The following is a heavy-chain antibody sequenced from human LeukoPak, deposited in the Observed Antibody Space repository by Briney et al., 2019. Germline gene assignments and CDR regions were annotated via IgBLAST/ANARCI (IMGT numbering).Heavy chain of an antibody. CDR1: GGTFSSYA. CDR3: ASRGDYCSSTSCYNDY. V-gene: IGHV1-69*01. D-gene: IGHD2-2*02. CDR2: IIPIFGTA. J-gene: IGHJ4*02. Sequence: GSSVKVSCKASGGTFSSYAISWVRQAPGQGLEWMGGIIPIFGTANYAQKFQGRVTITADESTSTAYMELSSLRSEDTAVYYCASRGDYCSSTSCYNDYWGQGTLVTVSS.